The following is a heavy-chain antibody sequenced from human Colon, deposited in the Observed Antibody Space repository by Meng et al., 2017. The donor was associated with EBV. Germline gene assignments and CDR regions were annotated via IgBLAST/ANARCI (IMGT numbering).Heavy chain of an antibody. J-gene: IGHJ4*02. CDR3: ARGGYYSFDY. Sequence: QGQLEESRPGCVAPSEPLPLTCSVSGGSISSFYWWTWVRQSPGKGLEWIGEIYHSGSTNYNPSLKSRVTISVDKSKNQFSLKLTSVTAADTAVYYCARGGYYSFDYWGQRTLVTVSS. CDR1: GGSISSFYW. CDR2: IYHSGST. V-gene: IGHV4-4*02. D-gene: IGHD5-18*01.